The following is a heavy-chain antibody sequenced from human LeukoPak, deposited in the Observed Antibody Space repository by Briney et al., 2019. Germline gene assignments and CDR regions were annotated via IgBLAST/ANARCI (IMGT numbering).Heavy chain of an antibody. Sequence: SVKVSCKASGGTFSSYAISWVRQAPGQGLEWMGRIIPILGIANYAQKFQGRVTITADTSTSTAYMELRSLRSDDTAVYYCARAPTFTIFGVVIIVRYFDYWGQGTLVTVSS. D-gene: IGHD3-3*01. CDR1: GGTFSSYA. J-gene: IGHJ4*02. V-gene: IGHV1-69*04. CDR2: IIPILGIA. CDR3: ARAPTFTIFGVVIIVRYFDY.